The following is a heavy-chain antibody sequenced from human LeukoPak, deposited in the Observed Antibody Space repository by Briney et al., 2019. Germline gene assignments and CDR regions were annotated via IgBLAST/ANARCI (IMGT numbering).Heavy chain of an antibody. V-gene: IGHV3-48*02. CDR3: AREYIQYSYGYGGAVY. CDR2: ISSSGRIM. D-gene: IGHD5-18*01. Sequence: PGGSLRLSWAASEFSVGNNYMTWVRQAPGKGLEWVSYISSSGRIMYYADSVKGRFTISIDNFKNTLDLQMNSLRDEDTALYYCAREYIQYSYGYGGAVYWGQGTLVTVSS. J-gene: IGHJ4*02. CDR1: EFSVGNNY.